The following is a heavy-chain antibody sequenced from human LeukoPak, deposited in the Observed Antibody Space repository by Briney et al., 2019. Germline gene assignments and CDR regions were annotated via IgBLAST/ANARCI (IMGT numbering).Heavy chain of an antibody. CDR3: AKAPRGFQWFVES. V-gene: IGHV3-7*01. D-gene: IGHD3-10*01. CDR1: GFTFSSYW. CDR2: IKQDGSEK. Sequence: GGSLRLSCAASGFTFSSYWMSWVRQAPGKGLEWVANIKQDGSEKYYVDSVKGRFTISRDNAKNSLYLQMNSLRAEDTAVYYCAKAPRGFQWFVESWGQGTLVAVSS. J-gene: IGHJ5*02.